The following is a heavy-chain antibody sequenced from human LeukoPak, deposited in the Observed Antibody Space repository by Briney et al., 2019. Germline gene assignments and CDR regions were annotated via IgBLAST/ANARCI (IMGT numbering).Heavy chain of an antibody. D-gene: IGHD2-15*01. CDR1: GASITTSYW. CDR3: ARLSVPDTIGAFDV. CDR2: IHTNGQI. J-gene: IGHJ3*01. V-gene: IGHV4-4*07. Sequence: SETLSLTCTVSGASITTSYWWSWVRQPAGKGLEWIGRIHTNGQINYNPSLESRVTMSVDTSNNEFSMRLTSVTAADTAVYYCARLSVPDTIGAFDVWGPGTMVTVSA.